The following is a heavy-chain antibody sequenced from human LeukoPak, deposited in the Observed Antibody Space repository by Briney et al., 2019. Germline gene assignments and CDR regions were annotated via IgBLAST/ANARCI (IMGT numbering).Heavy chain of an antibody. Sequence: GESLKISCTGSGYGFTSYWIGWVRQTPGTGLEYMGIIHPGDSETKYSPSFQGQVTISVDGSRTTAFLQWSSLKASDTAMYYCARLGNYGDYGDYWGQETLVTVSP. CDR3: ARLGNYGDYGDY. CDR1: GYGFTSYW. CDR2: IHPGDSET. J-gene: IGHJ4*02. V-gene: IGHV5-51*01. D-gene: IGHD4-17*01.